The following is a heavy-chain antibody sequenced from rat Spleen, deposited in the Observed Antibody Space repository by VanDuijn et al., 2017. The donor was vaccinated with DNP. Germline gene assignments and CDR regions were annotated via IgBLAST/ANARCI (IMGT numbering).Heavy chain of an antibody. CDR1: GFTFSNCG. Sequence: EVQLVESGGGLVQPGRSLKLSCAASGFTFSNCGMHWIRQVPGKGLEWLASISSTGGSMYYPDSVKGRFTISRDNAENTLYLQMNSLRSEDTATYYCARWTRYFDYWGQGVMVTVSS. D-gene: IGHD1-12*02. V-gene: IGHV5-19*01. CDR2: ISSTGGSM. CDR3: ARWTRYFDY. J-gene: IGHJ2*01.